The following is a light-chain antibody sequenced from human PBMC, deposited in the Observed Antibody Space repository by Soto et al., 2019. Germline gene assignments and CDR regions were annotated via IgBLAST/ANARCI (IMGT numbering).Light chain of an antibody. Sequence: AIRMTQFPASLSASGGDRVTITCRASQGIRDELGWYQQKPGKAPKLLIYGASRLESGVPSRFSVSGSGTDFSLTIYSLRPEDSATYFCLQDYNYPHTFGQGTKLQIK. CDR3: LQDYNYPHT. CDR1: QGIRDE. J-gene: IGKJ2*01. V-gene: IGKV1-6*01. CDR2: GAS.